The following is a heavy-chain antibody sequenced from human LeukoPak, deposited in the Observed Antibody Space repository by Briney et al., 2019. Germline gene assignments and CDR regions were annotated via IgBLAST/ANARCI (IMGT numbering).Heavy chain of an antibody. J-gene: IGHJ5*02. V-gene: IGHV3-30*02. CDR3: VKEDYSNYRGGFDP. Sequence: GGSLRLSCAASGFTFSSYGMHWVRQAPGKGLEWVAFIRYDGSNKYYADSVKGRFTISRDNSKNTLYLQMNSLRAEDTAVYYCVKEDYSNYRGGFDPWGQGTLVTVSS. D-gene: IGHD4-11*01. CDR1: GFTFSSYG. CDR2: IRYDGSNK.